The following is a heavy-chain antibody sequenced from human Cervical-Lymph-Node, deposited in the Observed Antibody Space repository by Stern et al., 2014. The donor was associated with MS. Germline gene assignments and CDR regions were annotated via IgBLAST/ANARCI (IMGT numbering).Heavy chain of an antibody. V-gene: IGHV2-5*02. CDR3: AHAHYSGSYHGLDY. Sequence: ESGPTLVKPTQTLTLTCTFSGFSLSTSGAGVGWIRQPPGKALEWLAILYWDDDKGYSTSLQSRLTISKDTSKNQGDLTMTNMDPVDTGTYYCAHAHYSGSYHGLDYWGQGTLVTVSS. D-gene: IGHD1-26*01. CDR2: LYWDDDK. J-gene: IGHJ4*02. CDR1: GFSLSTSGAG.